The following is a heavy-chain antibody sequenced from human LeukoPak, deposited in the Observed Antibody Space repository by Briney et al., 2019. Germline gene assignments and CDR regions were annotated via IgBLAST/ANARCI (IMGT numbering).Heavy chain of an antibody. D-gene: IGHD6-13*01. CDR1: GGSISSNY. Sequence: SETLSLTCTVSGGSISSNYWNWIRQPPGKGLVWIGYIYYSGSTNYNPSLKSRVTISVDTSKNQFSLRLSSVTAADTAVYYRASGSAVAAAGDYWGQGTLVTVSS. V-gene: IGHV4-59*01. J-gene: IGHJ4*02. CDR2: IYYSGST. CDR3: ASGSAVAAAGDY.